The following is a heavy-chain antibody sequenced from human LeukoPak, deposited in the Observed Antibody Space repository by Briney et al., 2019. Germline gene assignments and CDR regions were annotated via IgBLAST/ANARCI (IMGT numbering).Heavy chain of an antibody. Sequence: GGSLRLSCAASGFTFSSYGMHWVRQAPGKGLEWVAVIWYDGSNKYYADSVKGRFTISRDNSKNTLYLQMNSLRAEDTAVYYCARDGIAVAGDKFDYWGQGTMVTVSS. V-gene: IGHV3-33*01. CDR2: IWYDGSNK. CDR3: ARDGIAVAGDKFDY. J-gene: IGHJ4*02. D-gene: IGHD6-19*01. CDR1: GFTFSSYG.